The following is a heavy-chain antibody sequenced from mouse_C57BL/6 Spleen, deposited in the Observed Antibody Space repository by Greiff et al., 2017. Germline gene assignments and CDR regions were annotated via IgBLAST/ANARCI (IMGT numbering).Heavy chain of an antibody. V-gene: IGHV1-15*01. Sequence: QVQLQQSGAELVRPGASVTLSCKASGYTFTDYEMHWVKQTPVHGLEWIGAIDPETGGTAYNQKFKGKAILTADKSSSTAYMELRSLTSEDSAVYYCTRPYDGYSSYAMDYWGQGTSVTVSS. CDR2: IDPETGGT. CDR1: GYTFTDYE. CDR3: TRPYDGYSSYAMDY. D-gene: IGHD2-3*01. J-gene: IGHJ4*01.